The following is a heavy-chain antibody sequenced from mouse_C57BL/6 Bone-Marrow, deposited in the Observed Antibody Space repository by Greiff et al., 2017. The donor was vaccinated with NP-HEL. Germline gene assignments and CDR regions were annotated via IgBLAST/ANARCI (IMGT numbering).Heavy chain of an antibody. CDR3: ASPYDYDVAWFAY. CDR1: GFTFSSYG. CDR2: ICSGGSYT. Sequence: DVQLQESGGDLVKPGGSLKLSCAASGFTFSSYGMSWVRQTPDKRLEWVATICSGGSYTYYPDSVKGRFTISRDNAKNTLYLQMSSLKSEDTAMYYCASPYDYDVAWFAYWGQGTLVTVSA. V-gene: IGHV5-6*01. D-gene: IGHD2-4*01. J-gene: IGHJ3*01.